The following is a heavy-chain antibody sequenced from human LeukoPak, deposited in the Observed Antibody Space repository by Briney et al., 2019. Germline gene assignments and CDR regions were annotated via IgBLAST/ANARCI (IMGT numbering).Heavy chain of an antibody. Sequence: PGGSLRLSCAASGFTFSSYWMHWVRQAPGKGLVWVSRINSDGSITNYADSVKGRFTISRDNAKNTLYLQMNSLRAEDTAVYYCTRAGTGDAYSDHWGQGTLVTVSS. CDR1: GFTFSSYW. CDR2: INSDGSIT. D-gene: IGHD3-16*01. J-gene: IGHJ4*02. CDR3: TRAGTGDAYSDH. V-gene: IGHV3-74*01.